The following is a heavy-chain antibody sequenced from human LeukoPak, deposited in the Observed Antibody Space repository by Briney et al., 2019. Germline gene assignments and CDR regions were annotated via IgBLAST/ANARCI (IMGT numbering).Heavy chain of an antibody. V-gene: IGHV4-59*01. CDR1: GGPISSYY. D-gene: IGHD1-26*01. Sequence: SETLSLTCTVSGGPISSYYWSWIRQPPGKGLECIGYISYSGSTNYNPSLKSRVTMSVDTSKNQFSLKLTSVTAADTAVYYCARRIVNSALDLFDYWGQGTLVTVSS. CDR3: ARRIVNSALDLFDY. CDR2: ISYSGST. J-gene: IGHJ4*02.